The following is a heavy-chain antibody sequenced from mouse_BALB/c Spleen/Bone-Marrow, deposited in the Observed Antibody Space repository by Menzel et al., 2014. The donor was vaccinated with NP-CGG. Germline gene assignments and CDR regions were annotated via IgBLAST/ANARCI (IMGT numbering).Heavy chain of an antibody. CDR2: INPDSKTI. V-gene: IGHV4-1*02. J-gene: IGHJ3*01. CDR1: GFDFSRYW. CDR3: ARLGYYGGFAY. D-gene: IGHD2-3*01. Sequence: EVQRVESGGGLVQPGGSLKLSCAASGFDFSRYWMSWVRQALGKGLEWIGEINPDSKTINYSPSLKDKFIISRDNAKNTQYLQMNNVRSEDTALYYCARLGYYGGFAYWGQGTLVTVSA.